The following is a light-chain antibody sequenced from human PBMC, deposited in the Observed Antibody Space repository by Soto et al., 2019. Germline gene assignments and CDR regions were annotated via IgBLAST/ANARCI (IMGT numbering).Light chain of an antibody. J-gene: IGKJ2*01. CDR2: DAS. CDR3: QQYKNYAMYT. V-gene: IGKV1-5*01. CDR1: QSITNW. Sequence: DIHMTQAPSTLSAAVGDRVTITCRASQSITNWLAWYQQKPGKAPKLLISDASILETGVPSRFSGSGSGTEFTLTISSLQPGDFATYYCQQYKNYAMYTFGQGTKLEIK.